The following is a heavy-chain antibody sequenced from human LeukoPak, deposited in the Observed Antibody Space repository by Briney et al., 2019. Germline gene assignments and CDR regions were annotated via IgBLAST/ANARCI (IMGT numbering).Heavy chain of an antibody. D-gene: IGHD2-8*01. V-gene: IGHV1-46*01. Sequence: GASVEVSCKASGYNFISYYMHWVRQAPGQGLEWMGIINPSGGSTSYAQKFQDRVTMTRDTSTSTVYIELSSLKSEDTAVYYCAREDVVLVDAVRYYYYGMDVWGQGTTVTVSS. J-gene: IGHJ6*02. CDR2: INPSGGST. CDR3: AREDVVLVDAVRYYYYGMDV. CDR1: GYNFISYY.